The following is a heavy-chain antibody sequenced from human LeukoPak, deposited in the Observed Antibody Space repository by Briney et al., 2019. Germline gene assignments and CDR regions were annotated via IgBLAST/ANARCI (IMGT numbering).Heavy chain of an antibody. D-gene: IGHD3-22*01. CDR3: ARALLYYDSSGYYGDGFDY. Sequence: ASVKVSCKASGGTFSSYAISWVRQAPGQGLEWMGGIIPIFGTANYAQKFQGRVTITADESTSTAYMELSSLRSEDTAVYYCARALLYYDSSGYYGDGFDYWGQGTLVTVSS. V-gene: IGHV1-69*13. J-gene: IGHJ4*02. CDR2: IIPIFGTA. CDR1: GGTFSSYA.